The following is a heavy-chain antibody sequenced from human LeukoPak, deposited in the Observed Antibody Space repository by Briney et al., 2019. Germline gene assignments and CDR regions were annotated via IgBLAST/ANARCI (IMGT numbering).Heavy chain of an antibody. J-gene: IGHJ4*02. D-gene: IGHD3-22*01. CDR1: GGTFSSYA. Sequence: SVKVSCKASGGTFSSYAISWVRQAPGQGLEWMGGIIPIFGTADYAQKFQGRVTITADKSTSTAYMELSSLRSEDTAVYYCARDSYYYDSSGYLIFDYWGQGTLVTVSS. CDR3: ARDSYYYDSSGYLIFDY. V-gene: IGHV1-69*06. CDR2: IIPIFGTA.